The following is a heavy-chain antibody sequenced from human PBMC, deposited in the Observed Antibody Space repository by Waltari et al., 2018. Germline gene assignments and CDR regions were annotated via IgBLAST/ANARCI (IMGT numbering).Heavy chain of an antibody. Sequence: QVQLQESGPGLVKPSETLSLTCTVSGGSISSHYWSWIRQPPGKGLEWIGYIYYSGSTNYNPSRKSRVTISVDTSKNQFSLKLSSVTAADTAVYYCARDGGDGYPADYWGQGTLVTVSS. V-gene: IGHV4-59*11. J-gene: IGHJ4*02. D-gene: IGHD3-16*01. CDR1: GGSISSHY. CDR3: ARDGGDGYPADY. CDR2: IYYSGST.